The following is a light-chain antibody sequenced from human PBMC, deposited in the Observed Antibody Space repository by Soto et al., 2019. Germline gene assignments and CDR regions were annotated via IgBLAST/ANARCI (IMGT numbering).Light chain of an antibody. CDR1: QTILDSSNNKNN. Sequence: DIVMTQSPDSLAVSLGERATINCKSSQTILDSSNNKNNLAWYQQKPGQPPKLLIYWASTRESGVPHRFRGSGSGTDFTLRILSLQDEDVGVYYCQHYFDTPHTFGGGTKVEIK. V-gene: IGKV4-1*01. CDR3: QHYFDTPHT. CDR2: WAS. J-gene: IGKJ4*01.